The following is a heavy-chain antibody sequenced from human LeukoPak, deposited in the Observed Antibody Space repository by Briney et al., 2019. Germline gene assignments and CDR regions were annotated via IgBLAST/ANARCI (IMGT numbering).Heavy chain of an antibody. D-gene: IGHD1-26*01. CDR1: GFNFSGSA. V-gene: IGHV3-73*01. Sequence: TGGSLRLSCAASGFNFSGSAVHGVRQASGQGLEWVGHIRSKGNNYATAYTASVKGRFTISRDDSKNTAHLQMNSLKTEDTAVYYCSRPGSYSTDDAFDIWGQGTMVTVSS. J-gene: IGHJ3*02. CDR3: SRPGSYSTDDAFDI. CDR2: IRSKGNNYAT.